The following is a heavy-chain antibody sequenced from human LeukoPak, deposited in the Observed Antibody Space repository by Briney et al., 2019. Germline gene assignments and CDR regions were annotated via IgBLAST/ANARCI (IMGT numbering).Heavy chain of an antibody. CDR1: GGTISGYS. D-gene: IGHD7-27*01. V-gene: IGHV4-59*01. J-gene: IGHJ6*03. CDR2: INHNGST. CDR3: ARVELGINPDWYYYYYMDV. Sequence: SETLSLTCTASGGTISGYSWSWIRQPPGKGLEWIAYINHNGSTNYNPSVKSRHTTSVDTSKKQFSLRLSSITAADTAVYFCARVELGINPDWYYYYYMDVWGKGTTVTVSS.